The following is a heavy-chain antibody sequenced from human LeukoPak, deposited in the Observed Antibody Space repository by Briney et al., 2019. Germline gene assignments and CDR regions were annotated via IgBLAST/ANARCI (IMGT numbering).Heavy chain of an antibody. J-gene: IGHJ2*01. CDR1: GFTFSTYG. V-gene: IGHV3-33*08. Sequence: PGRSLRLSCAASGFTFSTYGAHWVRQAPGKGLEWVAVVSDDGSNTHYADFVKGRFTISRDNSKNTLYLQMNSLRAEDTAVYYCAREWGYSSGWFQPWYFDLWGRGTLVTVSS. D-gene: IGHD6-19*01. CDR3: AREWGYSSGWFQPWYFDL. CDR2: VSDDGSNT.